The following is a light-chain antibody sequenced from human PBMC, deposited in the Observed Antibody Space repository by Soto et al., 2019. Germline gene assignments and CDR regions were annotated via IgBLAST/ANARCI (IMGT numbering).Light chain of an antibody. Sequence: EIVLTQSPATLSVSPGERATLSCRASQSVSSNLAWYQQIPGRAPRLLIYGASTRASGIPARFSASGSGTEFTLTISSLEPEDFAVYYCQQYNNWPPITFGQGTRLEIK. CDR3: QQYNNWPPIT. J-gene: IGKJ5*01. CDR1: QSVSSN. V-gene: IGKV3-15*01. CDR2: GAS.